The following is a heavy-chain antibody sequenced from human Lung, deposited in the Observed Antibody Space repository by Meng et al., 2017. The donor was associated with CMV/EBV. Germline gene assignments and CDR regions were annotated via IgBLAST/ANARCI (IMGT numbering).Heavy chain of an antibody. V-gene: IGHV4-4*02. CDR1: GGSISSSNW. CDR3: ASFPPPGKQWLVTDY. J-gene: IGHJ4*02. Sequence: VLPAEAGPELAKPSGTLSLTCAVSGGSISSSNWWSWVRQPPGKGLEWIGEIYHSGSTNYNPSLKSRVTISVDKSKNQFSLKLSSVTAADTAVYYCASFPPPGKQWLVTDYWGQGTLVTVSS. D-gene: IGHD6-19*01. CDR2: IYHSGST.